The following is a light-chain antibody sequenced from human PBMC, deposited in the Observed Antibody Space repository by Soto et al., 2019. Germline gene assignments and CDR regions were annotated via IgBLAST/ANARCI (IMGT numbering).Light chain of an antibody. J-gene: IGLJ3*02. CDR2: VGPGGTVG. V-gene: IGLV9-49*01. CDR3: GADHGSGSNFVWV. Sequence: QPVLTQPPSASASLGASVTLTCTLSSGYSKYKVHWYQQRPGKGPRFVMRVGPGGTVGSKGDGIPDRFSVSGSGLDRYLTIKNIQEEDESEYHCGADHGSGSNFVWVFGGGTKLTVL. CDR1: SGYSKYK.